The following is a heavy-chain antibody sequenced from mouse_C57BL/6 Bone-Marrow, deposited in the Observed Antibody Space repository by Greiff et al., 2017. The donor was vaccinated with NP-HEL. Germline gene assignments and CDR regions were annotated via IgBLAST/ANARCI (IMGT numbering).Heavy chain of an antibody. CDR1: GYTFTDYY. CDR3: ARWAMVTTVIY. D-gene: IGHD2-2*01. Sequence: QVQLQQSGPELVKPGASVKISCKASGYTFTDYYINWVKQRPGQGLEWIGWIFPGSGSTYYNEKFKGKATLTVDKSSSTAYMLLSSLSSDVSAVYFCARWAMVTTVIYWGQGTPLTVSS. V-gene: IGHV1-75*01. J-gene: IGHJ2*01. CDR2: IFPGSGST.